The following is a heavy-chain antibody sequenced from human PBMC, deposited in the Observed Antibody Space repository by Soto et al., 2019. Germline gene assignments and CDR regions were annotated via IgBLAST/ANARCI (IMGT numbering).Heavy chain of an antibody. CDR3: ARSEWLVPNYYYGMDV. CDR2: IIPIFGTA. Sequence: QVQRVQSWAEVKKPGSSVKVSCKASGGTFSSYAISWVRPAPGQGLEWMGGIIPIFGTANYAQKFQGRVTITEDESTITAYMALSSLISEDTAVYYGARSEWLVPNYYYGMDVWGQGTTVTVSS. J-gene: IGHJ6*02. CDR1: GGTFSSYA. D-gene: IGHD6-19*01. V-gene: IGHV1-69*01.